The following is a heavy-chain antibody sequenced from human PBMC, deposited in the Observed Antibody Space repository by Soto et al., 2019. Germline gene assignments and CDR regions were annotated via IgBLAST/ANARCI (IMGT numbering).Heavy chain of an antibody. CDR1: GRTFNNYW. V-gene: IGHV3-7*05. J-gene: IGHJ4*02. CDR2: INQDGSQT. CDR3: ARFSRSHDTEY. D-gene: IGHD5-18*01. Sequence: QLVESGGGLVQPGGSLRLSCTTPGRTFNNYWMSWLRQTPGKGLEWVANINQDGSQTYYVDSVKGRFTFSRDNAKTSLYLQMNSLRVEDTAVYYCARFSRSHDTEYWGQGTLVTVSS.